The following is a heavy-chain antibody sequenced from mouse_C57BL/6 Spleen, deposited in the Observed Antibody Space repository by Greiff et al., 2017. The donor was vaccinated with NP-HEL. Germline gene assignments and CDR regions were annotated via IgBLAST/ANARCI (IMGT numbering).Heavy chain of an antibody. CDR1: GYAFSSYW. J-gene: IGHJ2*01. CDR3: ARGSTPSFDY. CDR2: IYPGDGDT. D-gene: IGHD2-1*01. V-gene: IGHV1-80*01. Sequence: VKVVESGAELVKPGASVKISCKASGYAFSSYWMNWVKQRPGKGLEWIGQIYPGDGDTNYNGKFKGKATLTADKSSSTAYMQLSSLTSEDSAVYFCARGSTPSFDYWGQGTTLTVSS.